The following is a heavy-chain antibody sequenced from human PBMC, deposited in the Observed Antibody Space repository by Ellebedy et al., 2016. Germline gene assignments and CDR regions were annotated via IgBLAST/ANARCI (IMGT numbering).Heavy chain of an antibody. CDR2: INSDGSST. D-gene: IGHD6-19*01. J-gene: IGHJ4*02. CDR1: GFTFSSYW. V-gene: IGHV3-74*01. Sequence: GESLKISXAASGFTFSSYWMHWVRQVPGKGLVWVSRINSDGSSTNYADSVKGRFTISRDNAKNTLYLQMNSLRAEDTAVYYCARVRSSGWFFWGQGTLVTVSS. CDR3: ARVRSSGWFF.